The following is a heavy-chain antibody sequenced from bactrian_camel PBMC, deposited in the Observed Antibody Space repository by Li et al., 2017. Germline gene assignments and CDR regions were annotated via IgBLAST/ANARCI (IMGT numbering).Heavy chain of an antibody. CDR1: GYAYYRNC. CDR2: IDRDGST. CDR3: AATPIYYSPDLCPYTSSRYGW. Sequence: HVQLVESGGGSVQSGGSLRLSCGISGYAYYRNCWGWFRQAPGKEREGVAIIDRDGSTRYATSVKGRFTISKGSAMSSLHLEMRSLKPDDTAMYYCAATPIYYSPDLCPYTSSRYGWRGQGTQVTVS. V-gene: IGHV3S53*01. J-gene: IGHJ4*01. D-gene: IGHD2*01.